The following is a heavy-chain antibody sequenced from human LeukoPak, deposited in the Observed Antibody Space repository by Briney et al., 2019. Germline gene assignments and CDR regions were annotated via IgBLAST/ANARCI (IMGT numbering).Heavy chain of an antibody. CDR2: IYSGGST. CDR1: GFTVSSNY. D-gene: IGHD3-10*01. J-gene: IGHJ3*01. CDR3: AKVLWFGESYDAFDV. Sequence: GGSLRLSCAASGFTVSSNYMSWVRQAPGKGLEWVSVIYSGGSTYYADSVKGRFTISRDNSKNTLYLQMSSLRAEDTAVYYCAKVLWFGESYDAFDVWGQGTMVTVSS. V-gene: IGHV3-66*01.